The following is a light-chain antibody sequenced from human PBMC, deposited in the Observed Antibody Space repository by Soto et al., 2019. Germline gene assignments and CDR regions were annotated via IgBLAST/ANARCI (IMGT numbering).Light chain of an antibody. J-gene: IGLJ1*01. CDR1: STDFVSYNR. CDR3: QSYDSSLSGDV. V-gene: IGLV2-18*02. CDR2: EVS. Sequence: SALTQPPSVSGSPGQSVTISCTGTSTDFVSYNRVSWYQQPPGTAPKLMIYEVSKRPSGVPDRFSGSKSGNTASLTISGLQAADEADYYCQSYDSSLSGDVFGIGTKVTVL.